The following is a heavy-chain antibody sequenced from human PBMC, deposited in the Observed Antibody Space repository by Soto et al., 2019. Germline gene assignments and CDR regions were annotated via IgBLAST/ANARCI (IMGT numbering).Heavy chain of an antibody. CDR2: ISWNSGSI. CDR1: GGTFDDYG. V-gene: IGHV3-9*01. Sequence: PGRSLRLSCTASGGTFDDYGIHWVRKAPGKGLEWVSGISWNSGSIGYADSVKGRFTISRDNAKNSLYLQMKSLRAEDTALYYCAKGLGYCSGGSCRPTPPYYFDYWGQGTLVTVSS. CDR3: AKGLGYCSGGSCRPTPPYYFDY. D-gene: IGHD2-15*01. J-gene: IGHJ4*02.